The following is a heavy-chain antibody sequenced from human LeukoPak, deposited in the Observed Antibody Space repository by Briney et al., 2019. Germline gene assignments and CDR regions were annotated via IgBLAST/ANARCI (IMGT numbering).Heavy chain of an antibody. V-gene: IGHV3-21*01. CDR2: ISSSSSYI. Sequence: GGSLRLSCAASGFTFSSYSMNWVRQAPGKGLEWVSSISSSSSYIYYADSVKGRFTISRDNAKNSLYLQMNSLRAEDTAVYYCARDNRRGGYNDYWGQGTLVTVSS. J-gene: IGHJ4*02. CDR1: GFTFSSYS. CDR3: ARDNRRGGYNDY. D-gene: IGHD5-24*01.